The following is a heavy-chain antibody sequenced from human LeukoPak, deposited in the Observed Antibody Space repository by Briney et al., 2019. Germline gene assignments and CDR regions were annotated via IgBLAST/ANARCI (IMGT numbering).Heavy chain of an antibody. V-gene: IGHV1-18*01. Sequence: ASVKVSCKASGYSFTSYGMSWVRQAPRERLEWMGWISAYNGNTNYAQKLQGRVTMTTDTSTSTAYMDLRSLRSDDTAVYCFARDLWDSSGSRNDYWGQGTLVTVSS. CDR2: ISAYNGNT. CDR1: GYSFTSYG. J-gene: IGHJ4*02. CDR3: ARDLWDSSGSRNDY. D-gene: IGHD6-19*01.